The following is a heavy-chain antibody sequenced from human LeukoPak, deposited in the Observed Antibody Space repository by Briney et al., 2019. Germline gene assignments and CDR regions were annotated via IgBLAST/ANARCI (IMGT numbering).Heavy chain of an antibody. CDR1: GWSFTSYR. CDR3: ARLGPGYSSSWYNYYYMDV. V-gene: IGHV5-51*01. Sequence: GESLKFSCTASGWSFTSYRIGWGRDIAGKGLEWMGIIYPGDSDTRYSPSFQGQVTSSADKSIRTAYLQWSSLKASDTAMYYCARLGPGYSSSWYNYYYMDVWGKGTTVTISS. J-gene: IGHJ6*03. CDR2: IYPGDSDT. D-gene: IGHD6-13*01.